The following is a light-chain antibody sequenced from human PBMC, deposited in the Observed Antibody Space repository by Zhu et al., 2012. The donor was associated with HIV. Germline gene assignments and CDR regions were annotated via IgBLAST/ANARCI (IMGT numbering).Light chain of an antibody. CDR1: QSVSSTD. V-gene: IGKV3-20*01. CDR2: GAS. CDR3: QLYGTSPPLT. Sequence: EIVLTQSPGTLSLSPGERATLSCRASQSVSSTDLAWYQQKPGHPPRLLIYGASNGAXDIPYRFSGSGSGTDFTLTISRLEPEDFVVYYCQLYGTSPPLTFGGGTKVEMK. J-gene: IGKJ4*01.